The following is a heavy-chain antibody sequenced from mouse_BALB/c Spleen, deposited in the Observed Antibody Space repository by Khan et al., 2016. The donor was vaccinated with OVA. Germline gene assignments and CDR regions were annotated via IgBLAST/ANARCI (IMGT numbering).Heavy chain of an antibody. D-gene: IGHD2-1*01. CDR3: TRSGKYGDFDY. CDR2: IIPGSGCT. V-gene: IGHV1-9*01. Sequence: QVRLQQSGAELMKPGASVKISCKASGYTFSSYWIHWVKQRPGHGLEWIGYIIPGSGCTNYNQKFKDKATLTADKSSSTAYMQLSSLTSEDSAVYYCTRSGKYGDFDYWGQGTSVTVSS. J-gene: IGHJ2*02. CDR1: GYTFSSYW.